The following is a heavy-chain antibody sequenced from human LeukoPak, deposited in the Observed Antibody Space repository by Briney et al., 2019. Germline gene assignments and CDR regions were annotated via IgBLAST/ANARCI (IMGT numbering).Heavy chain of an antibody. J-gene: IGHJ4*02. Sequence: GGSLRLSCAASRFTFSSYAMTWVRQAPGKGLEWVSVISGSAGTTYYADSVKGRFTISRDNSKNTLYLQMNSLRAEDTAVYYCAKMSGYGSSSGRGYYSDYWGQGTLVTVSS. CDR3: AKMSGYGSSSGRGYYSDY. V-gene: IGHV3-23*01. D-gene: IGHD6-6*01. CDR2: ISGSAGTT. CDR1: RFTFSSYA.